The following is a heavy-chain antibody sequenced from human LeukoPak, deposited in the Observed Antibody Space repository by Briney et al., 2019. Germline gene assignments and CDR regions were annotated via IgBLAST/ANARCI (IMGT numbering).Heavy chain of an antibody. CDR1: GYTFTGYY. CDR3: ARIMYSSGADY. D-gene: IGHD6-19*01. Sequence: GASVKVSCKASGYTFTGYYMHWVRQAPGQGLEWMGWINPNSGGTNYAQKFQGRVTMTRDTSTSTVYMELSSLRSEDTAVYYCARIMYSSGADYWGQGTLVTVSS. J-gene: IGHJ4*02. CDR2: INPNSGGT. V-gene: IGHV1-2*02.